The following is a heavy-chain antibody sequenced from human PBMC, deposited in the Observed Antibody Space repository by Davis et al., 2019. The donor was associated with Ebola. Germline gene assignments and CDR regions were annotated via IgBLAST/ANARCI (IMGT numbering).Heavy chain of an antibody. J-gene: IGHJ2*01. Sequence: SETLSLTCSVSGDSISSGDCYWSWIRQPPGKGLEWIGYSYYSGSTNYNPSLKSRVTISVDTSKNQFSLKLSSVTAADTAVYYCARHPGGYCSGGSCYEDWYFDLWGRGTLVTVSS. V-gene: IGHV4-30-4*01. D-gene: IGHD2-15*01. CDR2: SYYSGST. CDR1: GDSISSGDCY. CDR3: ARHPGGYCSGGSCYEDWYFDL.